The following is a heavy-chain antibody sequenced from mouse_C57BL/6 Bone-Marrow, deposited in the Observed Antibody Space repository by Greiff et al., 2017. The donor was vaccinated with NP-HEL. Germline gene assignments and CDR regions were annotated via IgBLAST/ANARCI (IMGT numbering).Heavy chain of an antibody. Sequence: QVQLQPPFSSLVKPGASVKLSCKASGYTFTSYWMHWVKQRPGQGLEWIGMIHPNSGSTNYNEKFKSKATLTVDKSSSTAYMQLSSLTSEDSAVYYCARDDYYRGYYAMDYWGQGTSVTVSS. D-gene: IGHD2-3*01. J-gene: IGHJ4*01. CDR1: GYTFTSYW. V-gene: IGHV1-64*01. CDR3: ARDDYYRGYYAMDY. CDR2: IHPNSGST.